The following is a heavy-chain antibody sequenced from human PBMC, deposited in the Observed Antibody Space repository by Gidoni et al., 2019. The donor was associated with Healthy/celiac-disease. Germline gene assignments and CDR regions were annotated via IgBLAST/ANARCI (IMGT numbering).Heavy chain of an antibody. V-gene: IGHV4-34*01. CDR1: GGSFSGYY. Sequence: QVQLQQWGAGLLKPSETLSLTCAVYGGSFSGYYWSWIRQPPGKGLEWIGEINHSGSTNYNPSLKSRVTISVDTSKNQFSLKLSSVTAADTAVYYCARTSRRLAGVRYYYYGMDVWGQGTTVTVSS. D-gene: IGHD6-25*01. J-gene: IGHJ6*02. CDR3: ARTSRRLAGVRYYYYGMDV. CDR2: INHSGST.